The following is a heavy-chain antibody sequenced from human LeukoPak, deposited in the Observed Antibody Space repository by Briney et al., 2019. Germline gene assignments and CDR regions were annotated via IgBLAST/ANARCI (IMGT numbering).Heavy chain of an antibody. D-gene: IGHD4-17*01. CDR3: ANPARDFADSGAITW. Sequence: PSETLSLTCAVYGGTFSYYYWSWIRQPSGKGLEWIREINHSGITNYNPSLKSRVAISADTSENQFSLKLTSVTAADTAVYYCANPARDFADSGAITWWGQGTLVTVSS. V-gene: IGHV4-34*08. J-gene: IGHJ4*02. CDR1: GGTFSYYY. CDR2: INHSGIT.